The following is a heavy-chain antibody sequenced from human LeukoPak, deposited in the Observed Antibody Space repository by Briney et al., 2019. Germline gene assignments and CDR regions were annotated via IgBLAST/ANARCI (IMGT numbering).Heavy chain of an antibody. CDR1: GFTFSNFG. Sequence: GGSLRLSCAASGFTFSNFGLNWVRQAPGKGLEWVAFISDNGRRTYYLESVEGLFTISRDDSKNTLYLQMNSLRVEVTAVYYCARDRIGKYSIDYWGQGTLVTVSS. CDR2: ISDNGRRT. CDR3: ARDRIGKYSIDY. D-gene: IGHD2-15*01. V-gene: IGHV3-33*08. J-gene: IGHJ4*02.